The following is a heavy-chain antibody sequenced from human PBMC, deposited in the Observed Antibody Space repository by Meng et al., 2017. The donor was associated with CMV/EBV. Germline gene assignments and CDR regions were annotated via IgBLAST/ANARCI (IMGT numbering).Heavy chain of an antibody. CDR2: ISGSGGST. J-gene: IGHJ4*02. V-gene: IGHV3-23*01. Sequence: GESLQISCPASGFTFSSYAMSWVRQAPGKGLEWVSAISGSGGSTYYADSVKGRFTISRDNSKNTLYLQMNSLRAEDTAVYYCASAYCSSTSCYNFDYWGQGTLVTVSS. CDR1: GFTFSSYA. D-gene: IGHD2-2*02. CDR3: ASAYCSSTSCYNFDY.